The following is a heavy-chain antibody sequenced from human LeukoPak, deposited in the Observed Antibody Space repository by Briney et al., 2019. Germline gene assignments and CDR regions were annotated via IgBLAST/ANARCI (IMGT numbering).Heavy chain of an antibody. CDR1: GGTFSSYA. V-gene: IGHV1-69*13. CDR3: ARLGRGYCSSTSCYAYYYGMDV. CDR2: IIPIFGTA. J-gene: IGHJ6*02. D-gene: IGHD2-2*01. Sequence: SVKVSCKASGGTFSSYAISWVRQAPGQGLEWMGGIIPIFGTANYAQKFQGRVTITADESTSTAYMELSGLRSEDTAVYYCARLGRGYCSSTSCYAYYYGMDVWGQGTTVTVSS.